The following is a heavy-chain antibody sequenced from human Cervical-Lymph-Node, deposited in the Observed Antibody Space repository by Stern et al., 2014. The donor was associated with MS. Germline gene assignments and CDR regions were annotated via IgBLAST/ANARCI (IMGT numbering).Heavy chain of an antibody. Sequence: QLQLQESGPGLVKPSGTLSLTCAVSGGSISSSNWWSWVRQPPGKGLEWVGGIYHSGSTNYNPSPKSRVPISVDKSKNQFSLKLISVTAADTAVYYCARDLTTVTTEAAFDPWGQGTLVTVSS. CDR1: GGSISSSNW. D-gene: IGHD4-17*01. V-gene: IGHV4-4*02. CDR2: IYHSGST. J-gene: IGHJ5*02. CDR3: ARDLTTVTTEAAFDP.